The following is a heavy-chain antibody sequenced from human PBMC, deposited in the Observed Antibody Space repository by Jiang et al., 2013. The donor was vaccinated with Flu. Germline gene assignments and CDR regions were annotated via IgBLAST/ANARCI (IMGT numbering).Heavy chain of an antibody. D-gene: IGHD3-9*01. Sequence: KPTQTLTLTCRFSGFSLSTSGVGVGWIRQPPRKALEFLAVIYWNGDNRYSPSLKSRLSITKDTSKNQVVLTMTNMDPVDTATYHCAHSRVFFDWKQHFDYWGQGTLVTVSS. J-gene: IGHJ4*02. V-gene: IGHV2-5*01. CDR1: GFSLSTSGVG. CDR2: IYWNGDN. CDR3: AHSRVFFDWKQHFDY.